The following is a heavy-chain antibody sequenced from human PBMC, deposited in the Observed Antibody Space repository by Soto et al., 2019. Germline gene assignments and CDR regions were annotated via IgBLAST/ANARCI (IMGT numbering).Heavy chain of an antibody. V-gene: IGHV4-4*02. CDR3: ARVRTSCSATSWYLDP. CDR2: ISHTGTT. Sequence: SETLSLTCAVSGGSVSSSNWWTWVRQTPGKGLEWIGEISHTGTTYYNPSLSSRVTISVDTSNNVFSLRLRSVTAADTAVYYCARVRTSCSATSWYLDPWGQGTLVTVSS. CDR1: GGSVSSSNW. D-gene: IGHD2-2*01. J-gene: IGHJ5*02.